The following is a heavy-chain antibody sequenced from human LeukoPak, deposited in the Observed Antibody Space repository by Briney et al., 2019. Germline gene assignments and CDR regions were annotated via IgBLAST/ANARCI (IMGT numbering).Heavy chain of an antibody. Sequence: EASVKVSCKASGYTFTSYDINWVRQAPGQGLEWMGWMNPYSGNTGYAQKFQGRVTMTRNTSISTAYMELSSLRSEDTAVYYCARGLVVVVASISDYYYYMDVWGKGTTVTISS. CDR3: ARGLVVVVASISDYYYYMDV. D-gene: IGHD2-15*01. V-gene: IGHV1-8*01. J-gene: IGHJ6*03. CDR2: MNPYSGNT. CDR1: GYTFTSYD.